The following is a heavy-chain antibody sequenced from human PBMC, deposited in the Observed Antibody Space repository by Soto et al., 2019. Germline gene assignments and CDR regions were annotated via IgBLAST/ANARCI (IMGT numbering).Heavy chain of an antibody. J-gene: IGHJ4*02. Sequence: HPGGSLRLSCAASGLTFASYAMSWVRQAPGKGLEWVSAISGSGDTTYHAYSVKGRFTISRDNSKNTLYLQMNSLRVEDTAVYYSAKDSRGPSISPGDDGYFDYWGQGALVTVSS. CDR1: GLTFASYA. D-gene: IGHD3-16*01. CDR2: ISGSGDTT. V-gene: IGHV3-23*01. CDR3: AKDSRGPSISPGDDGYFDY.